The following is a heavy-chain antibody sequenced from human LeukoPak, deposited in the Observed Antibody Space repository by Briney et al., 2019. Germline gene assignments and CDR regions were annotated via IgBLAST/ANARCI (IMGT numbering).Heavy chain of an antibody. CDR2: IYSGGST. V-gene: IGHV3-53*01. J-gene: IGHJ5*02. CDR3: ARGSGLWFGELPGVGFDP. CDR1: GFAVSSNY. D-gene: IGHD3-10*01. Sequence: GGSLRLSCAVSGFAVSSNYMSWVRQAPGWGLEFVSVIYSGGSTYYADSVRGRFTISRDNSKNTLYLQMNSLRAEDTAVYYCARGSGLWFGELPGVGFDPWGQGTLVTVSS.